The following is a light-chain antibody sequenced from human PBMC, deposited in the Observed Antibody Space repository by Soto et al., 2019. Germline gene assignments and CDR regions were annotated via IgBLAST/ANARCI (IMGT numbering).Light chain of an antibody. Sequence: DIQMTQSPSSLSAPVGDRVTITCRASQSSSSYLNWYQQKLGKAPKLLIYGASSLQSGVPSRFSGSGSGTDFTLTISSLQPEDSATYYCQQSYSTPFTFGPGTKVDVK. V-gene: IGKV1-39*01. J-gene: IGKJ3*01. CDR3: QQSYSTPFT. CDR1: QSSSSY. CDR2: GAS.